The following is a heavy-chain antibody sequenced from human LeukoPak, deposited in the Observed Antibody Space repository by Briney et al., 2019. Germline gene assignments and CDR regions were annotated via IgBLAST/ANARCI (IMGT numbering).Heavy chain of an antibody. Sequence: GESLKISCKGSGYSFTSYWIGWVRQMPGKGLEWMGIIYPGDSDTRYSPSFQGQVTISADKSISTAYLQWSSLKASDTAMYYCARLWGDCSSTSCYSLRPFDPWGQGTLVTVSS. CDR2: IYPGDSDT. D-gene: IGHD2-2*01. CDR1: GYSFTSYW. CDR3: ARLWGDCSSTSCYSLRPFDP. J-gene: IGHJ5*02. V-gene: IGHV5-51*01.